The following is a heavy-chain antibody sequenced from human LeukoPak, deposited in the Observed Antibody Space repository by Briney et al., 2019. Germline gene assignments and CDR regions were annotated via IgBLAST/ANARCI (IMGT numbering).Heavy chain of an antibody. CDR2: IYHSGST. CDR1: GGSISSGGYA. V-gene: IGHV4-30-2*03. J-gene: IGHJ6*02. D-gene: IGHD3-22*01. CDR3: ARHGWDGYVYYGMDA. Sequence: SETLSLTCAVSGGSISSGGYAWSWIRQPPGKGLEWIGYIYHSGSTYYNPSLKSRVTISVDTSENQFSLKLSSVTAADTAVYYCARHGWDGYVYYGMDAWGQGTTVTVSS.